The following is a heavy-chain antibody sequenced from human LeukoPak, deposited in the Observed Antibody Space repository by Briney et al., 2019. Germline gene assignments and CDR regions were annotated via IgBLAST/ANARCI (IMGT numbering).Heavy chain of an antibody. Sequence: SETLSLTCTVSGGSISSYYWSWIRQPPGKGLEWIGYIYYSGSTNYNPSLKSRVTISVDTSKNQFSLKLSSVTAADTAVYYCARVGRDYYDRLGDAFDIWGQGTMVTVSS. CDR3: ARVGRDYYDRLGDAFDI. CDR1: GGSISSYY. J-gene: IGHJ3*02. D-gene: IGHD3-22*01. V-gene: IGHV4-59*01. CDR2: IYYSGST.